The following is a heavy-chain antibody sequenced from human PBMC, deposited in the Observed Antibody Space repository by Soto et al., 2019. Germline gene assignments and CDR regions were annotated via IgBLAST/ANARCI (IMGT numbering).Heavy chain of an antibody. V-gene: IGHV4-30-4*01. CDR1: GGSISSGDYY. J-gene: IGHJ5*02. CDR2: IYYSGST. D-gene: IGHD3-10*01. CDR3: ARGRDYYGSGSYSSHWFDP. Sequence: KPSETLSLTCTVSGGSISSGDYYWSWIRQPPGKGLEWIGYIYYSGSTYYNPSLKSRVTISVDTSKNQFSLKLSSVTAADTAVYYCARGRDYYGSGSYSSHWFDPWGQGTLVTVSS.